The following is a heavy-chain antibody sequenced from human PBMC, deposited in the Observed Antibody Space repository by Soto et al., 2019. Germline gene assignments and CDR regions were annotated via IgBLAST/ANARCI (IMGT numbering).Heavy chain of an antibody. CDR3: ARDRRSGYDPIYYYYGMDV. J-gene: IGHJ6*02. CDR2: INPNSGGT. CDR1: GYTFTGYY. V-gene: IGHV1-2*04. D-gene: IGHD5-12*01. Sequence: ASVKVSCKASGYTFTGYYMHWVRQAPGQGLEWMGWINPNSGGTNYAQKFQGWVTMTRDTSISTAYMELSRLRSDDTAVYYCARDRRSGYDPIYYYYGMDVWGQGTTVTVSS.